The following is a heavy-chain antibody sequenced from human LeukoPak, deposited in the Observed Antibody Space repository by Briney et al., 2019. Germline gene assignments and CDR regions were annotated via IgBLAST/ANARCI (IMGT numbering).Heavy chain of an antibody. CDR2: IYSGGST. Sequence: PGGSLRLSCAASGFTVSSNYMSWVRQAPGKGLEWVSVIYSGGSTYYADSVKGRFTISRDNSKNTLYLQMNSLRAEDTAVYYCASSWHDDAFDIWGQGTMVTVSS. CDR3: ASSWHDDAFDI. V-gene: IGHV3-66*02. CDR1: GFTVSSNY. J-gene: IGHJ3*02.